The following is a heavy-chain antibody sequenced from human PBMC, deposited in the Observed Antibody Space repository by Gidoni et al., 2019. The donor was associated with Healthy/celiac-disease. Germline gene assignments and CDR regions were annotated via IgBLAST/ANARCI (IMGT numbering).Heavy chain of an antibody. Sequence: QITLKESGPTLVKPTQTLTLTCTFSGFSLSTSGVGVGWIRQPPGKALEWLALIYWNDDKRYSPSLKSRLTITKDTSKNQVVLTMTNMDPVDTATYYCAHSFRYYYDSSGYYSGWYFQHWGQGTLVTVSS. J-gene: IGHJ1*01. CDR2: IYWNDDK. CDR3: AHSFRYYYDSSGYYSGWYFQH. D-gene: IGHD3-22*01. CDR1: GFSLSTSGVG. V-gene: IGHV2-5*01.